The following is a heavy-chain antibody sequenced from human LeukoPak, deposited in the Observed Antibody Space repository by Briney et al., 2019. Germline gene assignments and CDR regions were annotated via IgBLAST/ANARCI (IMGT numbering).Heavy chain of an antibody. CDR2: IYYSGST. Sequence: PSETLSLTCTVSGGSISSSSYYWGWIRQPPGKGLEWIGSIYYSGSTYYNPSLKSRVTISVDTSKNQFSLKLSSVTAADTAVYYCARGSGSYSPFDYWGQGTLVTVSS. D-gene: IGHD3-10*01. J-gene: IGHJ4*02. CDR1: GGSISSSSYY. CDR3: ARGSGSYSPFDY. V-gene: IGHV4-39*07.